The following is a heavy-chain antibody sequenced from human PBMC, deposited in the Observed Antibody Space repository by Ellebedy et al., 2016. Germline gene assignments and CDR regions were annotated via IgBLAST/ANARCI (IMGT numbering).Heavy chain of an antibody. Sequence: GGSLRLSCAASGFSVSGRWMSWVRQAPGKGLEWVSNIDGGDSTEYADSVKGRFTISRDSSNNILYLQMNSLRADDTAEYYCGRAENGMDVWGQGTTVTVS. J-gene: IGHJ6*02. CDR2: IDGGDST. CDR3: GRAENGMDV. CDR1: GFSVSGRW. V-gene: IGHV3-53*01.